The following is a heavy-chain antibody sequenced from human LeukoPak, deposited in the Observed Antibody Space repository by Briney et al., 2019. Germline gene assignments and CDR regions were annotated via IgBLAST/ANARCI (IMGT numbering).Heavy chain of an antibody. Sequence: SETLSLTCTVSGGSISSYYWSWIRQPPGKGLEWIGEINHSGSTNYNPSLKSRVTISVDTSKNQFSLKLSSVTAADTAVYYCARERGSLTGYLSIGYWGQGTLVTVSS. J-gene: IGHJ4*02. CDR3: ARERGSLTGYLSIGY. CDR2: INHSGST. V-gene: IGHV4-34*01. CDR1: GGSISSYY. D-gene: IGHD3-9*01.